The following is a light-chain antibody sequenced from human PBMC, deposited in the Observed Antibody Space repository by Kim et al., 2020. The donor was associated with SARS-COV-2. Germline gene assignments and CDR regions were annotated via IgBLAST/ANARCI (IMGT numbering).Light chain of an antibody. CDR1: CPNICNND. CDR3: GTSESSLSVV. Sequence: PGQKVTISCSESCPNICNNDASWYQQHPGTAPKLLIYDNNKRPSVLPDRFSGSKSGTSATLAITGLQTGDEADYYCGTSESSLSVVFGGGTQLTVL. J-gene: IGLJ2*01. CDR2: DNN. V-gene: IGLV1-51*01.